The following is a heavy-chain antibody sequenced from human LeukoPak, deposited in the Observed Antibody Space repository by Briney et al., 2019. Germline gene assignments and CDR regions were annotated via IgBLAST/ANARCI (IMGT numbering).Heavy chain of an antibody. D-gene: IGHD2-2*01. V-gene: IGHV3-30*02. CDR2: IRYDGSNK. CDR3: AKVPSYCSSTSCLGDY. J-gene: IGHJ4*02. CDR1: GFTFSSYG. Sequence: PGGSLRLSCAASGFTFSSYGMHWVRQAPGKGLEWVAFIRYDGSNKYYADSVKGRFTISRDNSKNTLYLQMNSLRAEDTAVYYCAKVPSYCSSTSCLGDYWGQGTLVTVSS.